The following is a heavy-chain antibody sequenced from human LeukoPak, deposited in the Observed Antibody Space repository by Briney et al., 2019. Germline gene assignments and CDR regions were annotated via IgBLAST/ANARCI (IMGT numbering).Heavy chain of an antibody. V-gene: IGHV3-64D*09. D-gene: IGHD2-15*01. J-gene: IGHJ4*02. CDR3: VRDTSYCSGGRCFATYSFDY. CDR2: ITSTGGTT. CDR1: GFTFSNYA. Sequence: GGSLRLSCSASGFTFSNYAMHWVREAPGKGLECISSITSTGGTTYYADSVKGRFTISRDNSKNTLFLQMSSLRAEDTAVYYCVRDTSYCSGGRCFATYSFDYWGQGTRVTVSS.